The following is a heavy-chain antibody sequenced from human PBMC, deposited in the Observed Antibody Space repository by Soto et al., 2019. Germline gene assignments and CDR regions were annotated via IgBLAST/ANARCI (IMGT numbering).Heavy chain of an antibody. Sequence: EVQLVESGGGLVKPGGSLRLSCAASGFTFSNAWMNWVRQAPGKGLEWVGRIKSKTDGGTTDYAAPVKGRFTISRDHSKNTLYLQMNSLKTEHTPVYYCTTRYDYVWGSYRYTLPFDYWGQGTLVTVSS. V-gene: IGHV3-15*07. CDR3: TTRYDYVWGSYRYTLPFDY. J-gene: IGHJ4*02. D-gene: IGHD3-16*02. CDR1: GFTFSNAW. CDR2: IKSKTDGGTT.